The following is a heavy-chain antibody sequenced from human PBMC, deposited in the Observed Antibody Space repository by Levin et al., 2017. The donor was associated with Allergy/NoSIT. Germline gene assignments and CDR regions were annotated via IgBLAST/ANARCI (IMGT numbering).Heavy chain of an antibody. Sequence: GESLKISCKASGYTFTGYYMHWVRQAPGQGLEWMGWINPNSGGTNYAQKFQGWVTMTRDTSISTAYMELSRLRSDDTAVYYCARGGGSDGRAWFDPWGQGTLVTGSS. CDR3: ARGGGSDGRAWFDP. CDR1: GYTFTGYY. CDR2: INPNSGGT. J-gene: IGHJ5*02. V-gene: IGHV1-2*04. D-gene: IGHD2-21*02.